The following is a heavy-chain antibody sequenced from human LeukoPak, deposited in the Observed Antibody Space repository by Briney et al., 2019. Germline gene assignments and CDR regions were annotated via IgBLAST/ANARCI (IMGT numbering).Heavy chain of an antibody. J-gene: IGHJ5*02. CDR2: ILYDGSNE. CDR3: AKLTNSWFDP. Sequence: GGSLRLSCAASGFTFSNYDMHWVRQAPGKGLEWVTFILYDGSNEYYADSVKGRFTISRDNSKNTLYLQMNSLRTEDTAVYYCAKLTNSWFDPWGQGTLVAVSS. CDR1: GFTFSNYD. V-gene: IGHV3-30*02. D-gene: IGHD2-2*01.